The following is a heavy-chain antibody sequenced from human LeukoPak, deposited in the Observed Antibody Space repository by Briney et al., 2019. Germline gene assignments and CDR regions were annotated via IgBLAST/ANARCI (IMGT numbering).Heavy chain of an antibody. CDR3: ARDRGSRGYQFDY. D-gene: IGHD3-22*01. J-gene: IGHJ4*02. CDR1: GFTFSDYS. V-gene: IGHV3-48*01. Sequence: PGGSLRLSCAASGFTFSDYSMNWVRQAPGKGLEWVSYISTTSSSTIYYADSVEGRFTISRDNAENSLYLQMNSLRAEDTAVYYCARDRGSRGYQFDYWGQGTVVTISS. CDR2: ISTTSSSTI.